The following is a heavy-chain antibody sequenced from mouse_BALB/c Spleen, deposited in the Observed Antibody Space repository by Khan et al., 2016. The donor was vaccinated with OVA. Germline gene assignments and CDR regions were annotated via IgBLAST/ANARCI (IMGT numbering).Heavy chain of an antibody. CDR3: ARLEDI. Sequence: QVQLKESGPGLVAPSQSLSITCTVSGFSLTSYGVHWVRQPPGKGLEWLGVIWAGGSKNYYSAIMSRLSISKDNSKSQVFLKMTSQQTDDTVMYYCARLEDIWGQGTTLTVSS. V-gene: IGHV2-9*02. CDR2: IWAGGSK. CDR1: GFSLTSYG. D-gene: IGHD1-3*01. J-gene: IGHJ2*01.